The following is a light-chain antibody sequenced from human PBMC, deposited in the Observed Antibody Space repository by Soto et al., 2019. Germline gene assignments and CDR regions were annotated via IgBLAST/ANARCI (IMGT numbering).Light chain of an antibody. CDR1: KAVNTR. V-gene: IGKV3D-11*01. CDR2: IAS. J-gene: IGKJ1*01. CDR3: HQRQSWPLT. Sequence: EIVLTQSPATQSSCPGDRVTLSCRSSKAVNTRLAWYQHKPGQAPRLLTYIASNRASGVPARFSGSGSGAAFPLTIGDVESEDFSVFYCHQRQSWPLTFVQGTML.